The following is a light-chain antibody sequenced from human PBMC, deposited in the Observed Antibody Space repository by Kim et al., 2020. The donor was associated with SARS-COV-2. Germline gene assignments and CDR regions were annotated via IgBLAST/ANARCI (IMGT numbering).Light chain of an antibody. V-gene: IGKV1-39*01. Sequence: SASVGDRVTITCRASQSISTFLNWYQQKPGKAPNLLIYAASSLQSGVPSRFSGSVSGTDFTLNIRSLQPEDFATYYCQQSYTTPWTFGQGTKVDIK. J-gene: IGKJ1*01. CDR1: QSISTF. CDR2: AAS. CDR3: QQSYTTPWT.